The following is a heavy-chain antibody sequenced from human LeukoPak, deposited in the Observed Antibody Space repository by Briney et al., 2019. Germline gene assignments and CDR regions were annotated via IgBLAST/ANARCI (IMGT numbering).Heavy chain of an antibody. CDR2: ISSSGSII. Sequence: GGSLRLSCAASGFTFSNYEMNWVRQAPGKGLEWVSYISSSGSIIYYADSVKGRFTISRDNAKNSLYLQMNSLRAEDMAVYYCAREGKGYCSGGTCYSQGHFDLWGRGTLVTVSS. CDR1: GFTFSNYE. D-gene: IGHD2-15*01. V-gene: IGHV3-48*03. CDR3: AREGKGYCSGGTCYSQGHFDL. J-gene: IGHJ2*01.